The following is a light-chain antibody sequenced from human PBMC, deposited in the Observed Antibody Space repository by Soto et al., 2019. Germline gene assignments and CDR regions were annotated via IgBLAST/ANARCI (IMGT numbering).Light chain of an antibody. CDR2: AAS. V-gene: IGKV1-9*01. Sequence: DIQLIQSPSFLSASVGDRVTITCRASQGISSYLAWYQQKPGKAPKLLIYAASTLQSGVPSRFSGSGSGTEFTLTISSLQPEDFATYYCQQLNSYVITFGQGTRLEIK. J-gene: IGKJ5*01. CDR3: QQLNSYVIT. CDR1: QGISSY.